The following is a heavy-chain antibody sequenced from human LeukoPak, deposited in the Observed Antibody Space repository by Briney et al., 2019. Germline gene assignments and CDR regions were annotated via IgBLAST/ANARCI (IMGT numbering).Heavy chain of an antibody. D-gene: IGHD3-3*01. J-gene: IGHJ1*01. V-gene: IGHV4-34*01. Sequence: SQTLSLTCAVYGGSFSGYYWSWIRQPPGKGLEWIGEINHSGSTNYNPSLKSRVTISVDTSKNQFSLKLSSVTAADTAMYYCARRSSYSYFQHWGQGTLVTVSS. CDR3: ARRSSYSYFQH. CDR1: GGSFSGYY. CDR2: INHSGST.